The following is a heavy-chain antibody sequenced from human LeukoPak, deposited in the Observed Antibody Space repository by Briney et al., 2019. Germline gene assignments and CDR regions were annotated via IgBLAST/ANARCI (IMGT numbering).Heavy chain of an antibody. CDR2: ISGSGGST. V-gene: IGHV3-23*01. J-gene: IGHJ4*02. CDR1: GFTFSSYA. CDR3: AKDQDYGDYVVLGH. D-gene: IGHD4-17*01. Sequence: GGSLRLSCAASGFTFSSYAMSWVRQAPGKGLEWVSAISGSGGSTYYAGSVKGRFTISRDNSKNTLYLQMSSLRAEDTAVYYCAKDQDYGDYVVLGHWGQGTLVTVSS.